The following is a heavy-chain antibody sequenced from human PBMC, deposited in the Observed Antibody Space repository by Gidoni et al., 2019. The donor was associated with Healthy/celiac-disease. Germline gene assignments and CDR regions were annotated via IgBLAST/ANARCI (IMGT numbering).Heavy chain of an antibody. V-gene: IGHV4-39*01. J-gene: IGHJ3*02. CDR3: ARPMIVVGAFDI. Sequence: QLQLQESGPGLVKPSETLSITCTVSGGSISSSSYYWCWIRQPPGKGLEWIGSIYNSGITYYNPSLKMRVTISVDTSKNQFSLKLSSVTAADTAVYYCARPMIVVGAFDIWGQGTMVTVSS. D-gene: IGHD3-22*01. CDR2: IYNSGIT. CDR1: GGSISSSSYY.